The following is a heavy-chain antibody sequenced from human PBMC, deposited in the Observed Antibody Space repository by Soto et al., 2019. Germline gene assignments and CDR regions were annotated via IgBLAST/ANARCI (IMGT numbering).Heavy chain of an antibody. D-gene: IGHD6-25*01. CDR3: ARIGGYHGPLDY. CDR2: TYHRGST. V-gene: IGHV4-59*01. CDR1: GVSIIIYF. J-gene: IGHJ4*02. Sequence: PSETLSLTCSVSGVSIIIYFWSWIRQAPGRGLEWIGYTYHRGSTNYSPSLKSRVAISLDTSENQFSLKVNSVTAADTAVYYCARIGGYHGPLDYWGQGNPVTVSS.